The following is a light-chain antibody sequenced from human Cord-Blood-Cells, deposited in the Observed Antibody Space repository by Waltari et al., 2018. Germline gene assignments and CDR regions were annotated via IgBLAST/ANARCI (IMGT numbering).Light chain of an antibody. CDR1: SSDVGSYNL. CDR2: EGS. V-gene: IGLV2-23*01. Sequence: SSDVGSYNLVSWYQQHPGKAPKLMIYEGSKRPSGVSNRFSGSKSGNTASLTISGLQAEDEADYYCCSYAGSVVFGGGTKLTVL. CDR3: CSYAGSVV. J-gene: IGLJ2*01.